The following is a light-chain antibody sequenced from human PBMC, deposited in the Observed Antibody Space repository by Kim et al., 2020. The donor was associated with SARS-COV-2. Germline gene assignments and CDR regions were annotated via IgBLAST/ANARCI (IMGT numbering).Light chain of an antibody. V-gene: IGLV8-61*01. CDR3: VLYLGNGIWV. CDR2: NTK. Sequence: GGPVTLTGGLNPLSVTTSFYASWYQQTPGQTPRPLIYNTKTRSSGVPHRFSGSILGNKAALTITGAQAEDESDYYCVLYLGNGIWVFGGGTKVTVL. CDR1: PLSVTTSFY. J-gene: IGLJ3*02.